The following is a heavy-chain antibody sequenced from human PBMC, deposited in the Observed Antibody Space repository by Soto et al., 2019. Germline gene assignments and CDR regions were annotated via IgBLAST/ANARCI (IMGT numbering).Heavy chain of an antibody. J-gene: IGHJ6*02. V-gene: IGHV4-59*08. CDR1: GGSISSYY. D-gene: IGHD3-16*01. CDR2: IYYSGST. Sequence: QVQLQESGPGLVKSSETLSLTCTVSGGSISSYYWNWIRQPPGKGLEWIGYIYYSGSTDYNPSLKSRVPISIDTSKNQFSLKLSSVTAADTAVYYCARLSRGSSAGMDVWGQGTTVTVSS. CDR3: ARLSRGSSAGMDV.